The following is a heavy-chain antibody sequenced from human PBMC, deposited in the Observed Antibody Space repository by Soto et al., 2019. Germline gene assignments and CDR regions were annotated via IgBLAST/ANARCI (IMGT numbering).Heavy chain of an antibody. V-gene: IGHV3-49*03. CDR3: TRAATRITIFGVVNSPTDY. Sequence: GGSLRLSCTASGSTFGDYAMSWFRQAPGKGLEWVGFIRSKAYGGTTEYAASVKGRFTISRDDSKSIAYLQMNSLKTEDTAVYYCTRAATRITIFGVVNSPTDYWGQGTLVTVSS. CDR2: IRSKAYGGTT. J-gene: IGHJ4*02. D-gene: IGHD3-3*01. CDR1: GSTFGDYA.